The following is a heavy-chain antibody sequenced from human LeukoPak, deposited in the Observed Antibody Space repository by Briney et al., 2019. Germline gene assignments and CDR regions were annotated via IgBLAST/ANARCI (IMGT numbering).Heavy chain of an antibody. D-gene: IGHD2-21*02. J-gene: IGHJ2*01. Sequence: ASVKVSCKASGYTFTGYYMHWVRQAPGQGFEWMGWINVNNGDTRYAQKFQGRVTVTRDTSVSTAYMEVSRLRADDTAVYYCARDPPTEGWDFDLWGRGTLVTVSS. CDR2: INVNNGDT. V-gene: IGHV1-2*02. CDR1: GYTFTGYY. CDR3: ARDPPTEGWDFDL.